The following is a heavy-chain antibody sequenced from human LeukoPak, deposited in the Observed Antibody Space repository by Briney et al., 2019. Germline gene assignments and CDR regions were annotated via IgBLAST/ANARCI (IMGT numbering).Heavy chain of an antibody. D-gene: IGHD1-1*01. J-gene: IGHJ4*02. V-gene: IGHV4-39*07. CDR1: GGSISSSSYY. CDR3: ARGQLFDY. Sequence: PSETLSLTCTVSGGSISSSSYYWGWIRQPPGKGLEWIGSIYYSGSTYYNPSLKSRVTMSVDTSKNQFSLKLSSVTAADTAVYYCARGQLFDYWGQGTLVTVSS. CDR2: IYYSGST.